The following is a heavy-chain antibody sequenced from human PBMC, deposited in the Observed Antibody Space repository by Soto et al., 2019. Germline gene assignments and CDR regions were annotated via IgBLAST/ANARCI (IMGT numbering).Heavy chain of an antibody. D-gene: IGHD5-12*01. V-gene: IGHV4-31*03. CDR1: GASIRSGGYY. CDR2: IYYTGST. J-gene: IGHJ4*02. Sequence: ASETLSLTCSVSGASIRSGGYYWSWLRQSPGKGLEWIGHIYYTGSTFYSPSLKSRLTISLDTSKNQFSLDLRSVTAADTAMYYCARIEMASIKWGRGPLVTVSS. CDR3: ARIEMASIK.